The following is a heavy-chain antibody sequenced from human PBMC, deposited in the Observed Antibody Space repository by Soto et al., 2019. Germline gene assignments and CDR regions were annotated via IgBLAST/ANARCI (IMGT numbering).Heavy chain of an antibody. D-gene: IGHD1-26*01. Sequence: QVQLQESGPGLVKPSQTLSVTCTVSGGPLSSDNFFWSWVRQHPETGLEWVGYIYHTGAAYYNPSLKSRLTISLDTSKNRFSLSLISVTAADTAVYYCAREVISPATSDAFDIWGQGTMVTVSS. J-gene: IGHJ3*02. V-gene: IGHV4-31*03. CDR3: AREVISPATSDAFDI. CDR1: GGPLSSDNFF. CDR2: IYHTGAA.